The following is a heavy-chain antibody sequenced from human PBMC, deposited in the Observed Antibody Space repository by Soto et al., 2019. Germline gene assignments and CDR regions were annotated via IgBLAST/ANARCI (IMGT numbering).Heavy chain of an antibody. CDR2: ISSSGSTI. Sequence: KPGGSLRLSCAASGFTFSDYYMSWIRQAPGKGLEWVSYISSSGSTIYYADSVKGRFTISRDNAKNSLYLQMNSLRAEDTAVYYCARDIQGGSGSYYNPGAGHYYYYGMDVWGQGTTVTVSS. J-gene: IGHJ6*02. V-gene: IGHV3-11*01. CDR1: GFTFSDYY. CDR3: ARDIQGGSGSYYNPGAGHYYYYGMDV. D-gene: IGHD3-10*01.